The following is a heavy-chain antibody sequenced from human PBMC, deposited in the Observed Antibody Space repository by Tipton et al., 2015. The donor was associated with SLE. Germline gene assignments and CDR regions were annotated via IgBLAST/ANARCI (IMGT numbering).Heavy chain of an antibody. CDR2: IKEDGSQK. J-gene: IGHJ4*02. CDR1: GFTFGTSW. V-gene: IGHV3-7*01. D-gene: IGHD3/OR15-3a*01. CDR3: VRPGWTGYFY. Sequence: GSLRLSCEASGFTFGTSWMSWVRQAPGKGLAWLANIKEDGSQKSYVDSVRGRFTISRDNAKNSLYLEMNSLRVEDTAVYYCVRPGWTGYFYWGQGTLVTVSS.